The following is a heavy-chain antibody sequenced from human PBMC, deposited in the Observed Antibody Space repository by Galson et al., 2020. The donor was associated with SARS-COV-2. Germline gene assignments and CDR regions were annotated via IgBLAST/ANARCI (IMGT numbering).Heavy chain of an antibody. V-gene: IGHV4-30-2*01. CDR2: IYHSGRT. CDR3: ARGGYLNWFDP. J-gene: IGHJ5*02. D-gene: IGHD1-1*01. CDR1: GGSISSGGYS. Sequence: SETLSLTCAVSGGSISSGGYSWSWIRQPPGKGLEWIGYIYHSGRTYYNPSLKSRVTISVDRSKNQFSLKLSSVTAADTAVYYCARGGYLNWFDPWGQGTLVTVSS.